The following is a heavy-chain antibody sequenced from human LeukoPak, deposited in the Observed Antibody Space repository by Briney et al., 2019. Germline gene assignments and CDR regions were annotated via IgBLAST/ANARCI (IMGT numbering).Heavy chain of an antibody. V-gene: IGHV4-59*01. CDR2: IYYSGST. Sequence: SETLSLTCTVSGGSISSYYGSWIRQPPGKGLEWIGYIYYSGSTNYNPSLKSRVTISVDTSKNQFSLKLSSVTAADTAVYYCARTRTIFGVVTGYWYFDLWGRGTLVTVSS. J-gene: IGHJ2*01. CDR1: GGSISSYY. D-gene: IGHD3-3*01. CDR3: ARTRTIFGVVTGYWYFDL.